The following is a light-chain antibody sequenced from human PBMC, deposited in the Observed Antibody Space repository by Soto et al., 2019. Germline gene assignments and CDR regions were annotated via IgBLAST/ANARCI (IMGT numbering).Light chain of an antibody. CDR3: QQRSHLPLT. V-gene: IGKV3-11*01. J-gene: IGKJ4*01. CDR2: DAS. Sequence: EIVLTQSPATLSLSPGERATLSCRASQSVSSYLAWYQQKPGQAPRLLIYDASNRATGIPARFSGSGSGTDFTPTISSPQPEDFAIYYRQQRSHLPLTFGGGTKGEIK. CDR1: QSVSSY.